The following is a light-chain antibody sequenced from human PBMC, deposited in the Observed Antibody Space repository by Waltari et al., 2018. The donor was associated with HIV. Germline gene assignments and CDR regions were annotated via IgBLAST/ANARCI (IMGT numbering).Light chain of an antibody. V-gene: IGKV4-1*01. CDR1: QSVVYSSNNKNY. J-gene: IGKJ1*01. CDR3: QQYHYGPT. Sequence: DVVMTQSPASLAVSLGERATINCKSSQSVVYSSNNKNYLAWYQQKPGQSPKLLIYWASTRASGVPDRFSGSGSGTDFTLTISSLQAEDVAVYYWQQYHYGPTFGQGTKVEIK. CDR2: WAS.